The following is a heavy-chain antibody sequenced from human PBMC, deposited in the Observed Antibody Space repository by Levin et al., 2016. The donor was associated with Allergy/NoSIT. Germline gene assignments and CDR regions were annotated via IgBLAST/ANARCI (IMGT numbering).Heavy chain of an antibody. Sequence: VRQAPGKGLEWVAVISYDGSNKYYADSVKGRFTISRDNAKNSLYLQMNSLRAEDTAVYYCARGGSWFGELLLTSDYWGQGTLVTVSS. V-gene: IGHV3-30*04. J-gene: IGHJ4*02. D-gene: IGHD3-10*01. CDR3: ARGGSWFGELLLTSDY. CDR2: ISYDGSNK.